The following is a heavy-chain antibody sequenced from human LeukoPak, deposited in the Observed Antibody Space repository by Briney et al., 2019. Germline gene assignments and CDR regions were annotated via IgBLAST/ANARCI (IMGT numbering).Heavy chain of an antibody. CDR2: IRNDGSDK. Sequence: GGSLRLSCAASGFIFNTYGMHWVRQAPGKGLEWVAFIRNDGSDKYYAVSVKGRFTISRDNSKNTLYLQMNSLRAEDTAVYYCARVFSAGGGYFDYWGQGTLVTLSS. V-gene: IGHV3-30*02. CDR1: GFIFNTYG. D-gene: IGHD3-10*01. CDR3: ARVFSAGGGYFDY. J-gene: IGHJ4*02.